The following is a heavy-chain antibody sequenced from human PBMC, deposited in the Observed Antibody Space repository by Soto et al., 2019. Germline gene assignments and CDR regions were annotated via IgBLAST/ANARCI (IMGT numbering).Heavy chain of an antibody. CDR1: GFTFSSYA. D-gene: IGHD1-20*01. Sequence: QVQLVESGGGVVQPGRSLRLSCAASGFTFSSYAMHWVRQAPGKGLEWVAVISYDGSNKYYADSVKGRFTISRDNSKNTLYLQMNSLRAEDTAVYYCAREGCNWNPHSYGMDVWGQGTTVTVSS. J-gene: IGHJ6*01. V-gene: IGHV3-30-3*01. CDR2: ISYDGSNK. CDR3: AREGCNWNPHSYGMDV.